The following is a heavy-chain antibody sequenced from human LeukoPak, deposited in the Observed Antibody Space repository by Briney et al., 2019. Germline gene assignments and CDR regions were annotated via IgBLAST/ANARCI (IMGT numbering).Heavy chain of an antibody. CDR2: ISYDGSNK. Sequence: GGSLRLSCEVSGFTFTSYGMHWVRQAPGKGLEWVAVISYDGSNKYYADSVKGRFTISRDNSKNTLYLQMNSLRAEDTAVYYCAKADQLPDLAYYYYGMDVWGQGTTVTVSS. D-gene: IGHD2-2*01. CDR3: AKADQLPDLAYYYYGMDV. J-gene: IGHJ6*02. V-gene: IGHV3-30*18. CDR1: GFTFTSYG.